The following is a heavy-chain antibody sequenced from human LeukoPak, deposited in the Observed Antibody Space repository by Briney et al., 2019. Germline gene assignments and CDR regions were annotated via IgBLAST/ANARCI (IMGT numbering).Heavy chain of an antibody. J-gene: IGHJ5*02. V-gene: IGHV1-69*06. Sequence: AASVKVSCKASGGTFSSYAISWVRQAPGQGLEWMGGIIPIFGTANYAQKFQGRVTITADKSTSTAYMELSSLRSEDTAVYYCARAPGYGDYDGDWFDPWGQGTLVTVSS. CDR3: ARAPGYGDYDGDWFDP. D-gene: IGHD4-17*01. CDR2: IIPIFGTA. CDR1: GGTFSSYA.